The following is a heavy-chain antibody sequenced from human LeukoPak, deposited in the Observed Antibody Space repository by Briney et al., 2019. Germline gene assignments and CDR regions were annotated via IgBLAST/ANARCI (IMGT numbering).Heavy chain of an antibody. V-gene: IGHV1-46*01. J-gene: IGHJ4*02. Sequence: ASVKVSCKASGYTFTSYYMHWVRQAPGQGLEWMGIINPSGGSTSYAQKFQGRVTMTRDTSTSTVYMELSSLRSEDTAVYYCARARGLLRYFDWLLSDPSYYFDYWGQGTLVTVSS. CDR3: ARARGLLRYFDWLLSDPSYYFDY. CDR1: GYTFTSYY. CDR2: INPSGGST. D-gene: IGHD3-9*01.